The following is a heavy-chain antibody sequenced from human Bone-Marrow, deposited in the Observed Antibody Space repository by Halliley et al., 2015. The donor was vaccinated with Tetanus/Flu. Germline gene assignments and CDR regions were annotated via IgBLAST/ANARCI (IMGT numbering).Heavy chain of an antibody. CDR3: GGPIKG. J-gene: IGHJ4*02. D-gene: IGHD2-15*01. V-gene: IGHV3-11*06. Sequence: KGLEWISFISTSSTNSYTKYADSGKGRVTISRDNGKNSLYLQMNSLRVEDTAVYSCGGPIKGWGQGTLVTVSS. CDR2: ISTSSTNSYT.